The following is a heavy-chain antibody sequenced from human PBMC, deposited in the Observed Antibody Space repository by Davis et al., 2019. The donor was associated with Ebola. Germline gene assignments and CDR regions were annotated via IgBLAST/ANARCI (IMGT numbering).Heavy chain of an antibody. D-gene: IGHD3-3*01. V-gene: IGHV4-59*01. J-gene: IGHJ5*02. CDR3: ARAGYDFWSGYSSDNWFDP. CDR2: IYYSGST. CDR1: GGSISSYY. Sequence: SETLSLTCTVSGGSISSYYWSWIRQPPGKGLEWIGYIYYSGSTNYNPSLKSRVTISVDTSKNQFSLKLSSVTAADTAVYYCARAGYDFWSGYSSDNWFDPWGQGTLVTVSS.